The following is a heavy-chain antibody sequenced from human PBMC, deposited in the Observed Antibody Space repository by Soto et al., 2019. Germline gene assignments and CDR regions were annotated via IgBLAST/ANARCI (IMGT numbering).Heavy chain of an antibody. V-gene: IGHV1-18*01. CDR2: ISAYNGNT. J-gene: IGHJ4*02. CDR1: GYTFTSYG. D-gene: IGHD6-13*01. Sequence: QVQLVQSGAEVKKPGASVKVSCKASGYTFTSYGISWVRQAPGQGLEWMGWISAYNGNTNYAQKLQGRVTMTTDTSTSTAYMELRSLRSDDTAVYYCARDRTRTSSSSSHIPPLPGYWGQGTLVTVSS. CDR3: ARDRTRTSSSSSHIPPLPGY.